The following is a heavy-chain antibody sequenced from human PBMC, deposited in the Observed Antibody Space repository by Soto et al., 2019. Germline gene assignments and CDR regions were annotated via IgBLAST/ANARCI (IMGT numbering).Heavy chain of an antibody. J-gene: IGHJ4*02. Sequence: QVQLQQWGAGLLKPSETLSLTCAVYGGSFSGYYWSWIRQPPGKGLEWIGEINHSGSSNYNPSLMSRVTISVDASKNQFSRKLSSVTAADTAVYYWARTYSSSWSPFDYWGQGTLVTVSS. CDR3: ARTYSSSWSPFDY. CDR1: GGSFSGYY. V-gene: IGHV4-34*01. D-gene: IGHD6-13*01. CDR2: INHSGSS.